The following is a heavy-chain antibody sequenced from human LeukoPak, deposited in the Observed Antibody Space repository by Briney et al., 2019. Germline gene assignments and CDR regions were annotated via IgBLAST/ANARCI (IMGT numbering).Heavy chain of an antibody. Sequence: GGSLRLSCAASGFTFSSYAMSWVRQAPGKGPEWVSAISRSGGSTYYADSVKGRFTISRDSSKNTLYLQMNSLRAEDTAVYYCAKGRYGDYLFDCWGQGTLVTVSS. V-gene: IGHV3-23*01. D-gene: IGHD4-17*01. CDR2: ISRSGGST. J-gene: IGHJ4*02. CDR1: GFTFSSYA. CDR3: AKGRYGDYLFDC.